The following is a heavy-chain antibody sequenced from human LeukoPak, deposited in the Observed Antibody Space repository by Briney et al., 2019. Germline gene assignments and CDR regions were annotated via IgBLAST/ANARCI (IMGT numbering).Heavy chain of an antibody. Sequence: SETLSLTCAVYGGSFSGYYWSWIRQPPGKGLEWVGEINHSGSTNYNPSLKSRVTISVDTSKNQFSLKLSSVTAADTAVYYCARERLCTIFGVVIEMRAFDIWGQGTMVTVSS. J-gene: IGHJ3*02. V-gene: IGHV4-34*01. CDR3: ARERLCTIFGVVIEMRAFDI. CDR1: GGSFSGYY. D-gene: IGHD3-3*01. CDR2: INHSGST.